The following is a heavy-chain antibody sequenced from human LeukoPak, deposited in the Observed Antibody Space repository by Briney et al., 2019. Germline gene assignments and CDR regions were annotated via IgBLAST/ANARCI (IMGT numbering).Heavy chain of an antibody. CDR1: GYTFTSYG. J-gene: IGHJ3*02. CDR3: ARDLEGIAAPRSPKNAFDI. D-gene: IGHD6-13*01. V-gene: IGHV1-18*01. Sequence: ASVKVSCKASGYTFTSYGISWVRQAPGQGLEWMGWISAYNGNTNYAQKLQGRVTMTTDTSTSTAYMELRSLRSDDTAVYYCARDLEGIAAPRSPKNAFDIWGQGTMVTVSS. CDR2: ISAYNGNT.